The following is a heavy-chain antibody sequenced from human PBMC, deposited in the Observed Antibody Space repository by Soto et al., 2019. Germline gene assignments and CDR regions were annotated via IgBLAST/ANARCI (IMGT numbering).Heavy chain of an antibody. D-gene: IGHD6-19*01. J-gene: IGHJ6*02. CDR1: GVGYSCCT. CDR2: IIPILGIA. Sequence: ACSEASGVGYSCCTMRWLQQAPGQGLEWMGRIIPILGIANYAQKFQGRVTITADKSTSTAYMELSSLRSEDTAVYYCARERIAVPQGSMDVWGQGTTVTVSS. V-gene: IGHV1-69*04. CDR3: ARERIAVPQGSMDV.